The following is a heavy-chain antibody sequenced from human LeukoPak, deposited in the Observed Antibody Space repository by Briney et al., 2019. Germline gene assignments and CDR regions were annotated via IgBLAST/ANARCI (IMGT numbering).Heavy chain of an antibody. CDR2: ISWNSGSI. CDR3: AKDRRGYSYGPFDY. D-gene: IGHD5-18*01. V-gene: IGHV3-9*01. J-gene: IGHJ4*02. CDR1: GFTFSSYW. Sequence: GGSLRLSCAASGFTFSSYWMHWVRQAPGKGLEWVSGISWNSGSIGYADSVKGRFTISRDNAKNSLYLQMNSLRAEDTALYYCAKDRRGYSYGPFDYWGQGTLVTVSS.